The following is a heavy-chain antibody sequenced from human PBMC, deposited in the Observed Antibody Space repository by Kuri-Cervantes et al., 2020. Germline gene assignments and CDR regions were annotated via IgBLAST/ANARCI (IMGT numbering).Heavy chain of an antibody. V-gene: IGHV3-7*01. CDR3: ARDLGESGY. CDR1: GFTFSSYW. J-gene: IGHJ4*02. D-gene: IGHD7-27*01. CDR2: IKQDGSEK. Sequence: GESLKISCAASGFTFSSYWMSWVRQAPGKGLEWVANIKQDGSEKYYVDSVKGRFTISRDNAKNSLYLQMNSLRDEDTAVYYCARDLGESGYWGQGTLVTGSS.